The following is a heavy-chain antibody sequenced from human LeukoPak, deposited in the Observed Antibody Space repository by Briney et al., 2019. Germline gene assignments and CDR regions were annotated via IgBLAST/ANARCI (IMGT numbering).Heavy chain of an antibody. J-gene: IGHJ4*02. D-gene: IGHD4-11*01. CDR3: ARVGVSTYSFDY. V-gene: IGHV3-74*01. Sequence: GGSLRLSCAASGFTFSSYWMHWVRQAPGKGLVWVSRIKNDGSSTTYADSVKGRFTISRDNAKNTAYLQMNSLRAEDTAVYYCARVGVSTYSFDYWGQGTLVTVSS. CDR1: GFTFSSYW. CDR2: IKNDGSST.